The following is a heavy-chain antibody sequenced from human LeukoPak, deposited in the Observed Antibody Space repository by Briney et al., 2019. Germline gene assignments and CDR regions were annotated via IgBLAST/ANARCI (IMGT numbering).Heavy chain of an antibody. CDR3: ARDRSGGCSGGSCYSSYYYGMDV. Sequence: PSETLSLTCTVSGGSISSGGYYWSWIRQHPGKGLEWIGYIYYSGSTYYNPSLKSRVTISVVTSKNQFSLKLSSVTAADTAVYYCARDRSGGCSGGSCYSSYYYGMDVWGQGTTVTVSS. CDR1: GGSISSGGYY. J-gene: IGHJ6*02. CDR2: IYYSGST. V-gene: IGHV4-31*03. D-gene: IGHD2-15*01.